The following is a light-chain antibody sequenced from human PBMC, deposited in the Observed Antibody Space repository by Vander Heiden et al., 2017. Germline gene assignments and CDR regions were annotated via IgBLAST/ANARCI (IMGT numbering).Light chain of an antibody. CDR1: QGVSGY. V-gene: IGKV1-8*01. J-gene: IGKJ4*02. Sequence: STGDTVVLTCRASQGVSGYLAWYQQKVGEAPKLLISTASTLQTGLPSRFSGSGSGTDFSLTISDLQSEDFATYYCQQHYDYPRTFGGGTKVEMK. CDR2: TAS. CDR3: QQHYDYPRT.